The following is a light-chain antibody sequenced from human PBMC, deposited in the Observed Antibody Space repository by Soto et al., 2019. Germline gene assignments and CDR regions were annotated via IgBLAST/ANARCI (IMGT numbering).Light chain of an antibody. CDR2: GAS. CDR1: QSVSSSY. Sequence: EIVLTQSPGTLSLSPGERATLSCRASQSVSSSYLAWYQQKPGQAPRLLIYGASSRATGIPDRFSGSGSGTDFTLTISRLEPEDFALYYCQQYGSSPGWTFGKWTKVDIK. J-gene: IGKJ1*01. CDR3: QQYGSSPGWT. V-gene: IGKV3-20*01.